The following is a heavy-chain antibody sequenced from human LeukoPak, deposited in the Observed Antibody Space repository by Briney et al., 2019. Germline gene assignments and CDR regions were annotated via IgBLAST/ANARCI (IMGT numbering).Heavy chain of an antibody. CDR3: ARDRGYSYGSVYYFDY. CDR1: GYTFTGYY. Sequence: ASVKVSCKASGYTFTGYYMHWVRQSPGQGLEWMGWINPNSGGTNYAQKFQGRVTMTRDTSISTAYMELSRLRSDDTAVYYCARDRGYSYGSVYYFDYWGQGTLVTVSS. D-gene: IGHD5-18*01. CDR2: INPNSGGT. V-gene: IGHV1-2*02. J-gene: IGHJ4*02.